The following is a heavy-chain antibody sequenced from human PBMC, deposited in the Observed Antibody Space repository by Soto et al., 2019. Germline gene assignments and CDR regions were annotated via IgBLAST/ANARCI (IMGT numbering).Heavy chain of an antibody. Sequence: QVQLVQSGAGVRKPGASVKVSCKASGYTFSDYYIHWVRQAPGRGLEWMGWINPNSGGTKYAPKFQGGVTMTRDTSITTAYMELSRLRSGDTAVYYCAREPATAKPEGVDFWGQGTLVTVSS. V-gene: IGHV1-2*02. CDR3: AREPATAKPEGVDF. J-gene: IGHJ4*02. CDR2: INPNSGGT. D-gene: IGHD1-1*01. CDR1: GYTFSDYY.